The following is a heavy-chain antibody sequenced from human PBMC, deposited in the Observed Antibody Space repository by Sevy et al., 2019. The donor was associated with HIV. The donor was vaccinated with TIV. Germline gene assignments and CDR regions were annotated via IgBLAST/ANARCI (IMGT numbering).Heavy chain of an antibody. V-gene: IGHV1-18*04. Sequence: ASVKVSCKASGYTFTYYGINWVRQAPGQGLEWMGWISAYNGNTEYEQNFQGRVTMTTDTSTSTAYMELRSLRSDDTAVYYCARYCSSTSCYTVDRKLDYWGQGTLVTVSS. CDR1: GYTFTYYG. CDR3: ARYCSSTSCYTVDRKLDY. D-gene: IGHD2-2*02. J-gene: IGHJ4*02. CDR2: ISAYNGNT.